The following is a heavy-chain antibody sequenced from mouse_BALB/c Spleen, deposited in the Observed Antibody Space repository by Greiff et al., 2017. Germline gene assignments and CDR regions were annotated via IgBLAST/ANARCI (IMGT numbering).Heavy chain of an antibody. CDR1: GYSITSGYY. J-gene: IGHJ4*01. D-gene: IGHD3-2*01. Sequence: EVQVVESGPGLVKPSQSLSLTCSVTGYSITSGYYWNWIRQFPGNKLEWMGYISYDGSNNYNPSLKNRISITRDTSKNQFFLKLNSVTTEDTATYYGARGRTARATGAMDYWGQGTSVTVSS. V-gene: IGHV3-6*02. CDR2: ISYDGSN. CDR3: ARGRTARATGAMDY.